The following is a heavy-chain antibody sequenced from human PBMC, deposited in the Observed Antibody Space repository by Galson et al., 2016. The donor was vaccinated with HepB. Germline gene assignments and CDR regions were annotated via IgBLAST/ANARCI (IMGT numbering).Heavy chain of an antibody. CDR2: TFHKSKWYN. CDR3: TRGFEYSSGWYYFDH. V-gene: IGHV6-1*01. D-gene: IGHD6-19*01. CDR1: GDSVSSNSAV. Sequence: CAISGDSVSSNSAVWNWIRQSPSRGLKWLGRTFHKSKWYNDYAVSVKSRITVNADTSKNQFSLHLYSVTPDDTAVYYCTRGFEYSSGWYYFDHWGQGTLATVSS. J-gene: IGHJ4*02.